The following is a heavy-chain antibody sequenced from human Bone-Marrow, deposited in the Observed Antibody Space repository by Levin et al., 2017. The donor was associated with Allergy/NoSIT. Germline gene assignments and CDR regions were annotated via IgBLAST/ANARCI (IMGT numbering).Heavy chain of an antibody. CDR2: IYSGEET. V-gene: IGHV3-66*02. Sequence: GGSLRLSCTASGFTVISRFMSWVRQAPGKGLEWVSVIYSGEETYYADSVKGRFTISRDYSNNAVDLQMNSLTSADTAVYYCARVDRDNLNDGEAFDIWGQGTMVTVSS. J-gene: IGHJ3*02. CDR3: ARVDRDNLNDGEAFDI. D-gene: IGHD1-1*01. CDR1: GFTVISRF.